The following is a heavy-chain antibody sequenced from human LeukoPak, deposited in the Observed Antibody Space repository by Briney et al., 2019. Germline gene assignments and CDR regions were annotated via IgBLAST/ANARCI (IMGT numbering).Heavy chain of an antibody. CDR1: GGSFSGYY. Sequence: SETLSLTCAVYGGSFSGYYWSWIRQPPGKGLEWIGEINHSGSTNYNPSLKSRVTISVDTSKNQFSLKLSSVTAADTAMYYCAKSNGYGLIDYWGQGTLVTVSS. J-gene: IGHJ4*01. CDR2: INHSGST. D-gene: IGHD5-12*01. CDR3: AKSNGYGLIDY. V-gene: IGHV4-34*01.